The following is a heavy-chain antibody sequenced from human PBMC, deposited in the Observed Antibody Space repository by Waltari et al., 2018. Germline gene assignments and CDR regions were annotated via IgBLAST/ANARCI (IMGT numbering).Heavy chain of an antibody. D-gene: IGHD2-15*01. J-gene: IGHJ3*02. CDR3: ARKKAGLLDAFDI. CDR1: GFTLHGFG. Sequence: QVQLVESGGGVVKPGKSLRLSCEATGFTLHGFGMPCVRQAPGKGLQWVAVIWYDGSIQHYAESVKGRFTISRDNAENILNLEMSGLRVEDTAVYYCARKKAGLLDAFDIWGQGTMVTVSS. CDR2: IWYDGSIQ. V-gene: IGHV3-33*01.